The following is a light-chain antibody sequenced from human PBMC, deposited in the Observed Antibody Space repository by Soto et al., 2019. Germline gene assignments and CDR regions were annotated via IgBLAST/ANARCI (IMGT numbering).Light chain of an antibody. CDR3: QQYGSYPRT. J-gene: IGKJ1*01. Sequence: EYVLTQSPVTLSLSPGERATLSCRASQTVRNNYLAWYQQKPGQAPRLLIYDASSRATGIPDRSSGSGSGTDFTLTISRLEPEDFAVYYCQQYGSYPRTFGQGTKVDIK. CDR1: QTVRNNY. CDR2: DAS. V-gene: IGKV3-20*01.